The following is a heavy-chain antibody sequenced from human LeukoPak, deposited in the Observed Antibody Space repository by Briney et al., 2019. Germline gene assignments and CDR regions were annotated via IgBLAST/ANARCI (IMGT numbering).Heavy chain of an antibody. V-gene: IGHV4-59*08. CDR3: ARLYNNSYAAFDI. CDR2: MYYSGST. Sequence: PSETLSLTCTVSGGSISSYYWSWIRQPPGKGLEWIGHMYYSGSTYYSPSLKSRVTISLGTSKTHFSLKLSYVTAADTAVYYWARLYNNSYAAFDIWGQGTMVTVSS. D-gene: IGHD3-16*01. J-gene: IGHJ3*02. CDR1: GGSISSYY.